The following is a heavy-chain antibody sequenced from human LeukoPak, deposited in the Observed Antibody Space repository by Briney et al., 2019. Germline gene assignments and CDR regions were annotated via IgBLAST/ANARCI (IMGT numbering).Heavy chain of an antibody. CDR3: SRHIGGGIEDMDV. Sequence: PSETLSLTCTVSGGSIGTYHWSWIRQSPGKGLEWIGYIYVTGTRYNPYLQSRVTISVDRPRNQFFLKMSSVTAADTAVYYFSRHIGGGIEDMDVWGKGTKVIVSS. D-gene: IGHD3-16*02. V-gene: IGHV4-4*09. CDR2: IYVTGT. CDR1: GGSIGTYH. J-gene: IGHJ6*03.